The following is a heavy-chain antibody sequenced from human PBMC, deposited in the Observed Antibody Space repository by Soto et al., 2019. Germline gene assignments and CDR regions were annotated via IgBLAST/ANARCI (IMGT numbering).Heavy chain of an antibody. J-gene: IGHJ4*02. CDR3: ASASEYGDFSFDY. CDR2: IIPIFGTA. Sequence: QVQLVQSGAEGQKPGSSVKVSCKASGGTFSRYAISWVRQAPGQGLEWMGGIIPIFGTANNAQNFQGRVTVAADESTSTVYMELSSLRSEDTAVYYCASASEYGDFSFDYWGQGTLVTVSS. CDR1: GGTFSRYA. D-gene: IGHD4-17*01. V-gene: IGHV1-69*01.